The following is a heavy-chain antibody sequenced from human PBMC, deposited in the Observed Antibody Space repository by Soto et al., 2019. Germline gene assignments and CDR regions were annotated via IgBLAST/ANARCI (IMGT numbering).Heavy chain of an antibody. Sequence: GGSLRLSCAASGFTVSSNYMSWVRQAPGKGLEWVSVIYSGGSTYYADSVKGRFTISRDNSKNTLYLQMNSLRAEDTAVYYCARSERKLWLLYWGQGTLVTVSS. D-gene: IGHD5-18*01. V-gene: IGHV3-53*01. J-gene: IGHJ4*02. CDR2: IYSGGST. CDR3: ARSERKLWLLY. CDR1: GFTVSSNY.